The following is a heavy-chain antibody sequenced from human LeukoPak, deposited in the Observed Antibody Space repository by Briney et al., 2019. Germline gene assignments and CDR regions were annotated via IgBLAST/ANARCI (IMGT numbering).Heavy chain of an antibody. V-gene: IGHV3-48*04. CDR1: GFTFSSYS. CDR3: ARDHVLSYCGGDCYSNWFDP. D-gene: IGHD2-21*02. Sequence: GGSLRLSCAASGFTFSSYSMNWVRQAPGKGLEWVSYISSSSSTIYYADSVKGRFTISRDNAKNSLYLQMNSLRAEDTAVYYCARDHVLSYCGGDCYSNWFDPWGQGTLVTVSS. J-gene: IGHJ5*02. CDR2: ISSSSSTI.